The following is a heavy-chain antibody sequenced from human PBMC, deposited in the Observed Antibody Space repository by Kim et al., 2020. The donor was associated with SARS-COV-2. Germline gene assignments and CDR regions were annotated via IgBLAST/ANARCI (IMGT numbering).Heavy chain of an antibody. Sequence: YYADSVKGRVTISRDNAKNSLYLQMNSLRDEDTAVYYCASYDILTGYPDYWGQGTLVTVSS. D-gene: IGHD3-9*01. CDR3: ASYDILTGYPDY. J-gene: IGHJ4*02. V-gene: IGHV3-48*02.